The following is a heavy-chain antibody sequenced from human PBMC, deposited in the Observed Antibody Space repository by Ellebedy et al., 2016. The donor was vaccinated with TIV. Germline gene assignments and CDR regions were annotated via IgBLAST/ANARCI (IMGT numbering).Heavy chain of an antibody. Sequence: GESLKISCTASGFTFNNYVMAWVRQAPGKGLEWVSSISGRGGGTYYANSVRGRSTISRDNSKDTVYLQMNSLRAEYTAVYYCAKGPAEGLLDWFDPWGQGTLVNVSS. V-gene: IGHV3-23*01. CDR1: GFTFNNYV. CDR3: AKGPAEGLLDWFDP. CDR2: ISGRGGGT. J-gene: IGHJ5*02.